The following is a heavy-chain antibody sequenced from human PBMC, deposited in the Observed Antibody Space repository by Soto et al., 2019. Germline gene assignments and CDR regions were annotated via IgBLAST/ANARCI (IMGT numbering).Heavy chain of an antibody. CDR2: INAGNGKT. Sequence: QVQLVQSGAEVKKPGASVKVSCKASGYTFSNYATHWVRQAPGQRLEWMGWINAGNGKTKYSQNFQGRVTITRDTAGSTAYMGAGRLRTEDTAVYYCADNGDYYYYGMDVWGQGTTVTVSS. D-gene: IGHD4-17*01. CDR1: GYTFSNYA. J-gene: IGHJ6*02. V-gene: IGHV1-3*01. CDR3: ADNGDYYYYGMDV.